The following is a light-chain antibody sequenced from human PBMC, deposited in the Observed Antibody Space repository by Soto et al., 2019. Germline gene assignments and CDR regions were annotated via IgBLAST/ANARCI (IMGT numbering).Light chain of an antibody. J-gene: IGKJ2*01. V-gene: IGKV3-15*01. CDR2: GAS. Sequence: EIVMTQSPATLSVSPGERATLSCRASQSVKSNLAWYQQNPGQAPRLLIYGASTRATGISARFSGSGSGTEFTLTISSLQSEDSATYYCLQHDSFPYTFGQGTRLEI. CDR1: QSVKSN. CDR3: LQHDSFPYT.